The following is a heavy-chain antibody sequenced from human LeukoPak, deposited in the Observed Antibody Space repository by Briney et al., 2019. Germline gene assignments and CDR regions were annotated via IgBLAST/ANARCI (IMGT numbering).Heavy chain of an antibody. J-gene: IGHJ6*03. Sequence: GGTLRLSCAASGFTFSSYGMNWVRQAPGKGLEWVSAISGSGGSTYYADSVKGRFTISRDNSKNTLYLQINSLRAEDTAVYYCAKALGLQLERRHYYYYTDAWGKRTTGTMSS. CDR3: AKALGLQLERRHYYYYTDA. D-gene: IGHD1-1*01. CDR1: GFTFSSYG. V-gene: IGHV3-23*01. CDR2: ISGSGGST.